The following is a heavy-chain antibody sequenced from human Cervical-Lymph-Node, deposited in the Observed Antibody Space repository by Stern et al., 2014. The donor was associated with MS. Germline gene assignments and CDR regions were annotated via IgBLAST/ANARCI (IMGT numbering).Heavy chain of an antibody. CDR3: VRGSRSWYPLYYFDY. D-gene: IGHD6-13*01. J-gene: IGHJ4*02. V-gene: IGHV3-7*04. CDR1: GFTFSDYW. Sequence: EVQLVESGEGLVQPGGSLRLSCAASGFTFSDYWMSWVRQAPGKGLEWVANIKHDGSERYYGESMKGRFTMSRDNAENSLYLQMHSLRGEDTAVYYCVRGSRSWYPLYYFDYWGQGTQVTVSS. CDR2: IKHDGSER.